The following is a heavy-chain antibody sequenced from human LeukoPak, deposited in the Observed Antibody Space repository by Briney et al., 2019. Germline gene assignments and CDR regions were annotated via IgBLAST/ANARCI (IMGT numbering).Heavy chain of an antibody. CDR2: IYSGGTT. CDR3: ARDRLESIVGECGMDV. D-gene: IGHD1-26*01. Sequence: PGGSLRLSCAASGFSVSTTYMTWVRQAPGKGLEWVSVIYSGGTTYYAVSVKGRFTISRDNSKNTVYLQMNSLRAEDTAVYYCARDRLESIVGECGMDVWGQGTTVTVSS. J-gene: IGHJ6*02. V-gene: IGHV3-53*01. CDR1: GFSVSTTY.